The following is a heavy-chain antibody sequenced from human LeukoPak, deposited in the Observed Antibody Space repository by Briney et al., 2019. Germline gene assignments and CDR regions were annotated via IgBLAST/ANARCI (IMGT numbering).Heavy chain of an antibody. CDR2: ISSSGSTI. CDR1: GFTFSSYE. V-gene: IGHV3-48*03. CDR3: AKASGVYDIHYYMDV. Sequence: GGSLRLSCAASGFTFSSYEMNWVRQAPGKGLEWVSYISSSGSTIYYADSVKGRFTISRDNSKNTLYLQMNSLRAEDTAVYYCAKASGVYDIHYYMDVWGKGTTVTVSS. D-gene: IGHD3-9*01. J-gene: IGHJ6*03.